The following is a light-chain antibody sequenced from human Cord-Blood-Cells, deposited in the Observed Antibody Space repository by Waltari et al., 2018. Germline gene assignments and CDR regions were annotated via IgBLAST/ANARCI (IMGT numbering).Light chain of an antibody. J-gene: IGLJ2*01. CDR1: SSDGGWYSC. Sequence: QSALPQPRSVSGSPGPAVTIPGTGASSDGGWYSCVSWYQQHPGNAPKLMIYDVSKRPSGVPDRFSGSKSGNTASLTISGLQAEDEADYYCCSYAGSYVVFGGGTKLTVL. CDR2: DVS. V-gene: IGLV2-11*02. CDR3: CSYAGSYVV.